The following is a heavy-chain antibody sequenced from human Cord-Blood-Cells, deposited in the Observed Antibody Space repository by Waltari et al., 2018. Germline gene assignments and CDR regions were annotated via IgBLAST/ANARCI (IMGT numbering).Heavy chain of an antibody. CDR2: IIPIIGTA. D-gene: IGHD6-6*01. CDR3: ARSSSSGRDYYYYYMDV. Sequence: QVQLVQSGAEVKKPGSSVKVSCKASGGTFSSYAISWVRQAPGQGLEWMGGIIPIIGTADDAQKFQGRVTITADESTSTAYMELSSLRSEDTSVYYCARSSSSGRDYYYYYMDVWGKGTTVTVSS. J-gene: IGHJ6*03. V-gene: IGHV1-69*01. CDR1: GGTFSSYA.